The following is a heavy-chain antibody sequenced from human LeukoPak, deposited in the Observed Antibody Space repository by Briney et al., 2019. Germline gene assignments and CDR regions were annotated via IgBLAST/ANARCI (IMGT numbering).Heavy chain of an antibody. J-gene: IGHJ3*02. CDR3: ARDLETAAAAFDI. V-gene: IGHV1-69*06. CDR2: IIPIFGTA. D-gene: IGHD6-13*01. CDR1: GGTFRSYA. Sequence: ASVKVSCKASGGTFRSYAISWVRQAPGQGLEWMGGIIPIFGTANYAQKFQGRVTITADKSTSTAYMELSSLRSEDTALYYCARDLETAAAAFDIWGQGTMVTVSS.